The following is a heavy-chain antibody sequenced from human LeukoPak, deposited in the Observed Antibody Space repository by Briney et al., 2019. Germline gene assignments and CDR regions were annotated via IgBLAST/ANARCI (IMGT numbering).Heavy chain of an antibody. V-gene: IGHV3-48*04. J-gene: IGHJ4*02. D-gene: IGHD5-12*01. CDR3: AKGGATICDN. CDR1: GFTFSSYS. CDR2: ISSSSSTI. Sequence: GGSLRLSCAASGFTFSSYSMNWVRQAPGKGLEWVSYISSSSSTIYYADSVKGRFTISRDNAKNTLHLQMTSLRAEDTALYYCAKGGATICDNWGQGTLVTVSS.